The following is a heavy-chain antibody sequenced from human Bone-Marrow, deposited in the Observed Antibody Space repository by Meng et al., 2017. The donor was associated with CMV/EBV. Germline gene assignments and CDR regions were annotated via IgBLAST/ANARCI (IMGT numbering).Heavy chain of an antibody. CDR3: AERGGGY. CDR2: IHYTGRA. Sequence: QGPRGKSGPGLVKPSETLSRTCMVSGVSISNHYWSWIGQTPGKGMEWIASIHYTGRADYSTSLKSRVTVSVDTYDSQLSLKLSSVTTADTAMYYCAERGGGYWGQGILVTVSS. V-gene: IGHV4-59*11. D-gene: IGHD1-1*01. J-gene: IGHJ4*02. CDR1: GVSISNHY.